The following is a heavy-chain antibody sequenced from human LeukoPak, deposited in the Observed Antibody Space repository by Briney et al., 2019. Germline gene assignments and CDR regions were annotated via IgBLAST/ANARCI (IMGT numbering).Heavy chain of an antibody. CDR3: AKAHCPPRHCSGGSCYPYYYYYYMDV. Sequence: GGTLRLSCAASGFTFSSYGMSWVRQAPGKGLEWVSAISGSGGSTYYADSVKGRFTISRDNSKNTLYLQMNSLRAEDTAGYYCAKAHCPPRHCSGGSCYPYYYYYYMDVWGKGTTVTISS. CDR2: ISGSGGST. D-gene: IGHD2-15*01. J-gene: IGHJ6*03. CDR1: GFTFSSYG. V-gene: IGHV3-23*01.